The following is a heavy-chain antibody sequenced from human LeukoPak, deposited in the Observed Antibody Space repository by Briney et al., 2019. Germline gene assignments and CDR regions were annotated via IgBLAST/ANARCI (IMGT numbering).Heavy chain of an antibody. V-gene: IGHV4-34*01. J-gene: IGHJ4*02. D-gene: IGHD2-15*01. CDR1: GGSFSGYY. CDR3: ARLSLGYCSGGSCYSGRRAKYYFDY. Sequence: SETLSLTCAVYGGSFSGYYWSWIRQSPGKGLEWIGEINHSGSTNYNPSLKSRVTISVDTSKNQFSLKLSSVTAADTAVYYCARLSLGYCSGGSCYSGRRAKYYFDYWGQGTLVTVSS. CDR2: INHSGST.